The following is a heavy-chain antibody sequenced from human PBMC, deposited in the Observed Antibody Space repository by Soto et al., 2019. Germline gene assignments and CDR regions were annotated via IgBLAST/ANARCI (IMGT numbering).Heavy chain of an antibody. Sequence: QVPLVRSGAEVKKPGASVKVSCKASGYTFTSYAMHWVRQAPGQRLEWRGWINAGNGNTKYSQKFQGRVTITRDTSASTAYMELSSLRSEDTAVYYCARGDTIFGRVGDWFDPWGQGTLVTVSS. CDR1: GYTFTSYA. J-gene: IGHJ5*02. D-gene: IGHD3-3*01. CDR3: ARGDTIFGRVGDWFDP. CDR2: INAGNGNT. V-gene: IGHV1-3*01.